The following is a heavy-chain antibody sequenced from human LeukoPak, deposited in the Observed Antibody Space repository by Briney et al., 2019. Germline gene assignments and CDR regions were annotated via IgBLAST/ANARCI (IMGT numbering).Heavy chain of an antibody. J-gene: IGHJ4*02. D-gene: IGHD6-19*01. CDR1: GFTFSSSA. V-gene: IGHV3-30-3*01. CDR3: ARTVAGTGYFDY. Sequence: GGSLRLSCAASGFTFSSSAMHRVRQAPGKGLEWVAVISYDGSNKYYADSVKGRFTISRDNSKNTLYLQMNSLRAEDTAVYYCARTVAGTGYFDYWGQGTLVTVSS. CDR2: ISYDGSNK.